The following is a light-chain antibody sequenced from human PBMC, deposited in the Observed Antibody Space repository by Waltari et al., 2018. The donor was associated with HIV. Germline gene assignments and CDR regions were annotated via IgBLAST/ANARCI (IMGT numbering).Light chain of an antibody. J-gene: IGKJ3*01. CDR1: QSVGNY. Sequence: EIVLTQSPATLSLSPGERANLSCRASQSVGNYLAWYQQKPGKAPRLLIYDVSNRATGIPARFSGSGSGTDFTLTISSLEPEDFAVYYCQQRRNWPLFTFGPGTKVDI. V-gene: IGKV3-11*01. CDR2: DVS. CDR3: QQRRNWPLFT.